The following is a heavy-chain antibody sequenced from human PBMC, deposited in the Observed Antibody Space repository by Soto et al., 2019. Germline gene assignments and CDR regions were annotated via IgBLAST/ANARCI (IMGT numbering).Heavy chain of an antibody. V-gene: IGHV4-31*03. Sequence: PSETLSLTCTVSGGCISSGGYYWSWIRQHPGKGLEWIGYIYYSGSTYYNPSLKSRVTISVDTSKNQFSLKLSSVTAADTAVYYCARDTVTTGTTVYYYYGMDVWGQGTTVTVSS. J-gene: IGHJ6*02. CDR2: IYYSGST. D-gene: IGHD1-1*01. CDR1: GGCISSGGYY. CDR3: ARDTVTTGTTVYYYYGMDV.